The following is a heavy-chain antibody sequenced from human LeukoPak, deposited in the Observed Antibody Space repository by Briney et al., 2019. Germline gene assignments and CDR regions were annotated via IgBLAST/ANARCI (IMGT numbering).Heavy chain of an antibody. CDR3: AKGAGNSGLNWFDS. Sequence: GGSLRLSCAASGFSFTTYGLSWVRQAPGKGLEWVSSISRSGHTTYYADSVKGRLTISRDNSKNTVYLQINTLRAEDTAEYYCAKGAGNSGLNWFDSWGQGTLVTVSS. CDR1: GFSFTTYG. D-gene: IGHD5-12*01. CDR2: ISRSGHTT. V-gene: IGHV3-23*01. J-gene: IGHJ5*01.